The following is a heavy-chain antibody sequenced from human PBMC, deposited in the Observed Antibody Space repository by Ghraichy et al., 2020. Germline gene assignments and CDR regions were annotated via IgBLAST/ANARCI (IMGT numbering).Heavy chain of an antibody. CDR3: ARDDYLRY. CDR1: GVSFSGNW. Sequence: LSLTCVASGVSFSGNWMHWVRQAPGKGLEWVSRIRRDGSVTSYADSVKGRFTISRDNAKNTLYLEMRSLRAEDTAVYYCARDDYLRYWGQGTLVTVTS. D-gene: IGHD2/OR15-2a*01. V-gene: IGHV3-74*01. CDR2: IRRDGSVT. J-gene: IGHJ4*02.